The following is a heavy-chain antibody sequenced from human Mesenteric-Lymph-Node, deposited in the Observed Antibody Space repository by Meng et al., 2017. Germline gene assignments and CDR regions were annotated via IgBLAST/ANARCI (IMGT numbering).Heavy chain of an antibody. J-gene: IGHJ5*02. CDR2: IYWNDDK. D-gene: IGHD3-22*01. Sequence: TLKESGPTLGKPTQTLTLACTFSGFSLSTSGVGVCWIRQPPGKALEWLALIYWNDDKRYSPSLKSRLTITKDTSKNQVVLTMTNMDPVDTATYYCAHKNIYYFPWGQGTLVTVSS. CDR3: AHKNIYYFP. V-gene: IGHV2-5*01. CDR1: GFSLSTSGVG.